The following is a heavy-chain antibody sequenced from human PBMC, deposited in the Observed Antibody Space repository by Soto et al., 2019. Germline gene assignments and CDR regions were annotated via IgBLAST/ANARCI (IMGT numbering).Heavy chain of an antibody. CDR3: ARGGGGYDYVWGSYRPFDF. D-gene: IGHD3-16*02. CDR1: GESLRDYY. J-gene: IGHJ4*02. V-gene: IGHV4-34*01. CDR2: INHSGST. Sequence: SETLSLTCAVSGESLRDYYWSWIRQPPGKGLEWIGEINHSGSTNYSPSLKSRVSISVDTSKKQFSLKVTSVTAADTAVYYCARGGGGYDYVWGSYRPFDFWGQGTLVTVS.